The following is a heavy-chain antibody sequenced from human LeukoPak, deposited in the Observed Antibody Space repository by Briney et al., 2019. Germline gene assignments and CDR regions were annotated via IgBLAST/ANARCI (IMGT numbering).Heavy chain of an antibody. CDR2: IYPGGSDI. D-gene: IGHD6-13*01. Sequence: GESLKISCKGSGYSFTSYLIGWVRQMPGKGLEWVAIIYPGGSDIRYSPSFQGRVTISADKSITTAYLQWSSLKASDTAMYYCARYSSRWYNFDYWGQGTLVTVSS. J-gene: IGHJ4*02. CDR3: ARYSSRWYNFDY. CDR1: GYSFTSYL. V-gene: IGHV5-51*01.